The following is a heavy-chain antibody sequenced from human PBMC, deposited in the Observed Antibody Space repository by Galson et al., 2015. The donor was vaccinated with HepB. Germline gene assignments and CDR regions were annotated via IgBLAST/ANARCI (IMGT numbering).Heavy chain of an antibody. CDR2: ISSSSSYI. V-gene: IGHV3-21*01. CDR3: ARDPDYGDYEGGMDV. D-gene: IGHD4-17*01. Sequence: SLRLSCAASGFTFSSYSMNWVRQAPGKGLEWVSSISSSSSYIYYADSVKGRFTISRDNAKNSLYLQMNSLRAEDTAVYYCARDPDYGDYEGGMDVWGQGTTVTVSS. J-gene: IGHJ6*02. CDR1: GFTFSSYS.